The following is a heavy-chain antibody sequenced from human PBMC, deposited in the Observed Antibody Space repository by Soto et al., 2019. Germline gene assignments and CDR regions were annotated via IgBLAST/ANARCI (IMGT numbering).Heavy chain of an antibody. CDR1: GGSFSGYY. Sequence: QVQLQQWGAGLLKPSETLSLTCAVYGGSFSGYYWNWIRQPPGKGLEWIGEINHSGSTNYNPSLKSRVTISVDTSKNQFSLKLSSVTAADTAVYYCARGWGRIFDYWGQGNPGHRLL. V-gene: IGHV4-34*01. CDR2: INHSGST. J-gene: IGHJ4*02. D-gene: IGHD7-27*01. CDR3: ARGWGRIFDY.